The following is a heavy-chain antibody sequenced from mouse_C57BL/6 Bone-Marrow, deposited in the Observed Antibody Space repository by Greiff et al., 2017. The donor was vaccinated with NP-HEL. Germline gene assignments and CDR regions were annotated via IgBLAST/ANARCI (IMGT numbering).Heavy chain of an antibody. Sequence: EVQLQESGPGLVKPSQSLSLTCSVTGYSITSGYYWNWIRQFPGNKLEWMGYISYDGSNNYNPSLKNRISITRDTSKNQFFLKLNSVTTEDTATYYCARDGTETAYWGQGTLVTVSA. J-gene: IGHJ3*01. CDR1: GYSITSGYY. CDR3: ARDGTETAY. V-gene: IGHV3-6*01. CDR2: ISYDGSN. D-gene: IGHD4-1*01.